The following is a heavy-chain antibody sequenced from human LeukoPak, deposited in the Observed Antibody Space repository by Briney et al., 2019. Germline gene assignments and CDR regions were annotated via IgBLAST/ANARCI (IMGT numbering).Heavy chain of an antibody. Sequence: PGGSLRLSCAASGFTFSYYGLHWVRQAPGKGLEWVALISHDGSNKDYADSVKGRFTISRDNAKNSLYLQMNSLRAEDTAVYYCAREDHSNYNYWGQGTLVTVSS. CDR1: GFTFSYYG. CDR2: ISHDGSNK. V-gene: IGHV3-30*03. J-gene: IGHJ4*02. CDR3: AREDHSNYNY. D-gene: IGHD4-11*01.